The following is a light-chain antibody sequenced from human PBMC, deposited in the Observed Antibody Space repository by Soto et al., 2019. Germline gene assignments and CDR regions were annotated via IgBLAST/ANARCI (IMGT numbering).Light chain of an antibody. J-gene: IGKJ2*01. CDR2: DAS. CDR1: QSVSSY. CDR3: QRRSNWPPLYT. Sequence: EIVLTQSPATLSLSPGERATLSCRASQSVSSYLAWYQQKPGQAPRLLIYDASNRATGIPARFSGSGSGTGFTLTLSSLEPEDFAVYYCQRRSNWPPLYTFGQGTKLEIK. V-gene: IGKV3-11*01.